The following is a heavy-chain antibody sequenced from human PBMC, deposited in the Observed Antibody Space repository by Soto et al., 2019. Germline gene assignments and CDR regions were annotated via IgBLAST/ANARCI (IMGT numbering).Heavy chain of an antibody. D-gene: IGHD3-22*01. V-gene: IGHV3-53*01. CDR1: GFTVSYNY. J-gene: IGHJ4*02. CDR3: ARASNHYDSVGYYYQ. Sequence: EVQLVESGGTLIQPGGSLRLSCAASGFTVSYNYMSWFRQAPGKGLEWVSVIYTDGRTNYADSVKGRFTVSRDESKNTLYLQMNTLRAEDTAVYYCARASNHYDSVGYYYQWGQGTLVTVSS. CDR2: IYTDGRT.